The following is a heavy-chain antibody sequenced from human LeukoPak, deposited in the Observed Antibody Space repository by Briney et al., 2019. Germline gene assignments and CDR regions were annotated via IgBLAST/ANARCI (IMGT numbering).Heavy chain of an antibody. CDR1: GYTLHELS. V-gene: IGHV1-24*01. D-gene: IGHD1-26*01. CDR3: ATEENSGSYSDAFDI. Sequence: ASVKVSCKVSGYTLHELSMHWVRQAPGKGLEWMGGFDPEDGEKIYAQKFQGRVTMTEDTSTDTAYMELSRLRSEDTAVYYCATEENSGSYSDAFDIWRQGTMVTVST. CDR2: FDPEDGEK. J-gene: IGHJ3*02.